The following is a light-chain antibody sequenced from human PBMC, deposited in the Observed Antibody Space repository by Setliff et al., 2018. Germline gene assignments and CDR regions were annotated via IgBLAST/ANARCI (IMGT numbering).Light chain of an antibody. V-gene: IGLV3-21*02. J-gene: IGLJ1*01. Sequence: DPGQTAKITCEGDNIEDRSVHWYQQKPGQAPVLVVYDDSDRPSGIPERFSGSNSGNTATLTIGRVEAGDEADYYCQVWDSGTDRHYVFGTGTKVTVL. CDR2: DDS. CDR1: NIEDRS. CDR3: QVWDSGTDRHYV.